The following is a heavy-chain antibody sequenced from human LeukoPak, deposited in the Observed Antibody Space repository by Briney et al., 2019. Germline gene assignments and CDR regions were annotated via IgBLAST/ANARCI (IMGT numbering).Heavy chain of an antibody. CDR3: ARGRDGSQSPIDY. D-gene: IGHD5-24*01. Sequence: GGSLRLSCAASGLAFSAYKMHWVRQAPRKGLVWVSRISTDGYTTDYADFVQGRFTASRDNTKNTWSLEMNSLRAEDTAVYYCARGRDGSQSPIDYWGQGTLVTVSS. J-gene: IGHJ4*02. CDR2: ISTDGYTT. CDR1: GLAFSAYK. V-gene: IGHV3-74*01.